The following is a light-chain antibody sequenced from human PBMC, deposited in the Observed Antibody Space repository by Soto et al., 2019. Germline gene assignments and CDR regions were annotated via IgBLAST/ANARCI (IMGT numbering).Light chain of an antibody. CDR1: QAIRND. CDR2: GSS. CDR3: LQHNVFPRT. Sequence: DIQMTQSPSSLCASVGDRVTITCRASQAIRNDLAWYQQKPGRAPKRLIYGSSSLQRGVPSRFSGSGSGTEFTLTISSLQPEDFATYYCLQHNVFPRTFGQGTKVDIK. J-gene: IGKJ1*01. V-gene: IGKV1-17*01.